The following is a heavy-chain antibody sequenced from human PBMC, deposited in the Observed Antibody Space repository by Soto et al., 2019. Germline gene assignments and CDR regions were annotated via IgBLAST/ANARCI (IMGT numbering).Heavy chain of an antibody. J-gene: IGHJ4*02. V-gene: IGHV1-46*01. CDR1: GHTFGSYY. Sequence: GASVKVSCKASGHTFGSYYIQWVRQAPGQGLEWMGMINPSGGSTRYAQKFQGRVTMTRDTSTSTVYMELSSLRSEDTAVYYCAHTPITMVRGLIRGLPFDYWGQGTLVTVSS. D-gene: IGHD3-10*01. CDR2: INPSGGST. CDR3: AHTPITMVRGLIRGLPFDY.